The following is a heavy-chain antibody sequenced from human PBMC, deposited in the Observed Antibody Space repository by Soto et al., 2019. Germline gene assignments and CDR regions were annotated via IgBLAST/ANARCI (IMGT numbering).Heavy chain of an antibody. D-gene: IGHD4-17*01. CDR1: GYTFTSYA. J-gene: IGHJ4*02. Sequence: GASVKVSCKASGYTFTSYAMHWVRQAPGQRLEWMGWMNANSGNTNYTQKFQGRVTMTRNTSISTAYMELSSLRSEDTAVYYCARTLYGDNVDYWGQGTLVTVSS. CDR3: ARTLYGDNVDY. V-gene: IGHV1-8*02. CDR2: MNANSGNT.